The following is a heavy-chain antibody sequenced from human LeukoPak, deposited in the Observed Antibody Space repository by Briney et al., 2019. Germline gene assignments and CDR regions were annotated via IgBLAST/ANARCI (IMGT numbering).Heavy chain of an antibody. V-gene: IGHV4-39*07. CDR3: ARGYDFWSGYYGFDY. D-gene: IGHD3-3*01. Sequence: SETLSLTRTVSGDSIITSRYYWAWIRQPPGKGLEWIGEINHSGSTNYNPSLKSRVTISVDTSKNQFSLKLSSVTAADTAVYYCARGYDFWSGYYGFDYWGQGTLVTVSS. CDR1: GDSIITSRYY. J-gene: IGHJ4*02. CDR2: INHSGST.